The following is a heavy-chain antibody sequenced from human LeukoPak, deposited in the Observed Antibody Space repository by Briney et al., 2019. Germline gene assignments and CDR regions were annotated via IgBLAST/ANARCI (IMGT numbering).Heavy chain of an antibody. J-gene: IGHJ4*02. Sequence: PGGSLRLSCAASGFTFSSYWMSWVRQAPGKGLEWVANIKQDGSEKYYVDSVKGRFTTSRDNAKNSLYLQMNSLRAEDTAVYYCAREGERYSGYWVFDYWGQGTLVTVSS. V-gene: IGHV3-7*04. CDR3: AREGERYSGYWVFDY. CDR1: GFTFSSYW. D-gene: IGHD5-12*01. CDR2: IKQDGSEK.